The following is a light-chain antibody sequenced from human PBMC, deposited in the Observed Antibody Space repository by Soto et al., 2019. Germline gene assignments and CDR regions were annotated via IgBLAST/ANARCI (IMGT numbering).Light chain of an antibody. Sequence: DIQMTQSPSTLSSSVGDRVTITCRASQSISSWLAWYQQKPGKAPKVLIYKASTLESGVPSRFSGSGSGTEFTLTISSLQPDDFATYYCQNYNSYSLISFGQGTRLEI. CDR1: QSISSW. V-gene: IGKV1-5*03. CDR2: KAS. J-gene: IGKJ5*01. CDR3: QNYNSYSLIS.